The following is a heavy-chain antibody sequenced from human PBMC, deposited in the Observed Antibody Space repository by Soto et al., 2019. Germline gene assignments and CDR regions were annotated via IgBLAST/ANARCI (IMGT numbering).Heavy chain of an antibody. Sequence: SETLSLTCTVSGGSISSGAYYWGWIRQHPGKGLEWIGYISHRGTAYYTPPLKSRVSLSVDPSKSQFSLNVTSLTAADTAVYYCARVSATGTRWFDPWGPGTLVTVS. CDR2: ISHRGTA. J-gene: IGHJ5*02. CDR3: ARVSATGTRWFDP. CDR1: GGSISSGAYY. D-gene: IGHD6-13*01. V-gene: IGHV4-31*03.